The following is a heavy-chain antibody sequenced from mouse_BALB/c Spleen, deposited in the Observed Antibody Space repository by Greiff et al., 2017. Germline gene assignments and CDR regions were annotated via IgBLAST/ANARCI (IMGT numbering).Heavy chain of an antibody. V-gene: IGHV14-4*02. Sequence: VQLKESGAELVRSGASVKLSCTASGFNFKDYYMHWVKQRPEQGLEWIGWIDPENGDTEYAPKFQGKATMTADTSSNTAYLQLSSLTSEDTAVYYCDALLRLQDYWGQGTTLTVSS. CDR3: DALLRLQDY. D-gene: IGHD1-2*01. J-gene: IGHJ2*01. CDR1: GFNFKDYY. CDR2: IDPENGDT.